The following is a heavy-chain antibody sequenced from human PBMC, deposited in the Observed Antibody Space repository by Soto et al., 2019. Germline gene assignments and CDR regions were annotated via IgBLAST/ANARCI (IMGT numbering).Heavy chain of an antibody. V-gene: IGHV1-69*06. CDR3: ARQRGTYYFDY. CDR1: GGTFSSYA. J-gene: IGHJ4*02. D-gene: IGHD3-16*01. CDR2: IIPIFGTA. Sequence: GASVKVSCKASGGTFSSYAISWVRQAPGQGLEWMGGIIPIFGTANYAQKFQGRVTITADKSTSTAYMELGSLRSEDTAVYYCARQRGTYYFDYWGQGTLVTVSS.